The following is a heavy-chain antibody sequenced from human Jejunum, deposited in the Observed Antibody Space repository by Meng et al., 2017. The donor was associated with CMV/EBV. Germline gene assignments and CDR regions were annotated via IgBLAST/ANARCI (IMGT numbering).Heavy chain of an antibody. CDR1: RFTVNIYY. CDR2: IYSGGTT. D-gene: IGHD5-12*01. J-gene: IGHJ4*02. Sequence: ESEGDLTQAGGSLTLSCAAARFTVNIYYNSWARQAPEKGLEWVSIIYSGGTTYSADSVKGRFTISRDISKNTLYLQMTSLRADDTAVYYCARARGYTTSGSFDCWGQGTLVTVSS. V-gene: IGHV3-53*01. CDR3: ARARGYTTSGSFDC.